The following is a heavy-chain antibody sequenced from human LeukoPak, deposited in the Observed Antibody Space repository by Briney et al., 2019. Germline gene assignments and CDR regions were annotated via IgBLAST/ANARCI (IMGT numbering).Heavy chain of an antibody. CDR1: GGSISSYY. J-gene: IGHJ5*02. D-gene: IGHD3-3*01. V-gene: IGHV4-59*01. Sequence: PSETLSLTCTVCGGSISSYYWSWIRQPPGKGLDGIGYIYYSGSTNYNPSLKSRVTISVDTSKNQFSLKLSSVTAADTAVYYCARGQDYDFWSGYYYGWFDPWAQGTLVTVSS. CDR2: IYYSGST. CDR3: ARGQDYDFWSGYYYGWFDP.